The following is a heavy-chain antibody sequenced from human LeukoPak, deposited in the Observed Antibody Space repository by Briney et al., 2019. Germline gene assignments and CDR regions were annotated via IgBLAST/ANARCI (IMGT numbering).Heavy chain of an antibody. Sequence: GGSLRLSCTASGFTFGDYAMIWVRQAPGKGLEWVGFIRSKVYGGTPEYAASVKGRFTISRDDSKGVAYLQMNSLKTEDTAVYYCTRDQTPYYWGQGTLVTVSS. J-gene: IGHJ4*02. CDR1: GFTFGDYA. CDR3: TRDQTPYY. V-gene: IGHV3-49*04. CDR2: IRSKVYGGTP.